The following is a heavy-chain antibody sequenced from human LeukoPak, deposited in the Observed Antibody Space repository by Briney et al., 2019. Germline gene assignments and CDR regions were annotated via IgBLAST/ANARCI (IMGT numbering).Heavy chain of an antibody. J-gene: IGHJ3*02. CDR2: INHSGST. D-gene: IGHD1-26*01. CDR3: AIVVGATLADAFDI. V-gene: IGHV4-34*01. CDR1: GGSFSGYY. Sequence: SETLSLTCAVYGGSFSGYYWSWIRQPPGKGLEWIGEINHSGSTNYNPSLKSRVTTSVDTSENQFSLKLSSVTAADTAVYYCAIVVGATLADAFDIWGQGTMVTVSS.